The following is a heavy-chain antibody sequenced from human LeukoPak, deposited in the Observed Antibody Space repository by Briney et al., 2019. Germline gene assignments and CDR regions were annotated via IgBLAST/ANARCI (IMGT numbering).Heavy chain of an antibody. V-gene: IGHV3-30-3*01. CDR2: ISYDGSNK. CDR3: ANPHY. J-gene: IGHJ4*02. Sequence: GGSLRLSCAASGFTFSSYAMHWVRQAPGKGLEWVAVISYDGSNKYYADSVKGRFTISRDNSKNTLYLQMNSLRAEDTAVYYCANPHYWGQGTLVTVSS. CDR1: GFTFSSYA.